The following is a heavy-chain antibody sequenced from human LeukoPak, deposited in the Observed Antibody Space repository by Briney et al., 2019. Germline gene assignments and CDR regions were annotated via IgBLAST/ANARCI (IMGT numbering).Heavy chain of an antibody. CDR3: AREGSYSSSSPSDY. Sequence: PSETLSLTCIVSGGSISRYYWSWIRQPPGKGLEWIGYIYYSGSTNYNPSLKSRVTISVDTSKNQFSLKLSSVTAADTAVYYCAREGSYSSSSPSDYWGQGTLVTVSS. CDR1: GGSISRYY. D-gene: IGHD6-6*01. V-gene: IGHV4-59*01. J-gene: IGHJ4*02. CDR2: IYYSGST.